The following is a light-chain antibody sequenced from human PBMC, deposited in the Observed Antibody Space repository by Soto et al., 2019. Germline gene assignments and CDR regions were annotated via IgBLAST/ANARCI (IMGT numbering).Light chain of an antibody. CDR1: QSVGRN. J-gene: IGKJ1*01. CDR2: GTS. V-gene: IGKV3-15*01. CDR3: QHYYNWSPWT. Sequence: EVVMTQSPVTLSVSPRETAILSCRSSQSVGRNLAWYQQKPGQAPRLLLYGTSTRATGIPARFSGSGSGTEFTLTNTSLQSEDFAIYYCQHYYNWSPWTFGQGAKVEIK.